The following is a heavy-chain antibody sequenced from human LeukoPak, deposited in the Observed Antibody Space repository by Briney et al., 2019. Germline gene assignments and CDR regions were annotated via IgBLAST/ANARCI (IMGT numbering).Heavy chain of an antibody. CDR3: AREVSVTTFSVFDY. J-gene: IGHJ4*02. CDR2: IYYSGST. D-gene: IGHD4-11*01. V-gene: IGHV4-59*01. CDR1: GGSISSYY. Sequence: SETLSLTCTVSGGSISSYYWSWIRQPPGKGLEWIGYIYYSGSTNYNPSLKSRVTISVDTSKNQFSLKLSSVTAADTAVYYCAREVSVTTFSVFDYWGQGTLVTVFS.